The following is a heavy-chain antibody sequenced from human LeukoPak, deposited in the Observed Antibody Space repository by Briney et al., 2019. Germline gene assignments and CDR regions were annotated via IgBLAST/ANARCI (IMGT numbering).Heavy chain of an antibody. CDR1: GYYFTNYW. D-gene: IGHD3-10*01. V-gene: IGHV5-51*01. J-gene: IGHJ3*02. CDR3: ARPYDSGSTYAFDI. CDR2: IYPGDSDT. Sequence: GESLKISCKGSGYYFTNYWIGWVRQMPGKGLEWMGIIYPGDSDTRYSPSFQGQVTISADKSISTAYLQWSSLKASDTAMYFCARPYDSGSTYAFDIWGQGTMVTVSS.